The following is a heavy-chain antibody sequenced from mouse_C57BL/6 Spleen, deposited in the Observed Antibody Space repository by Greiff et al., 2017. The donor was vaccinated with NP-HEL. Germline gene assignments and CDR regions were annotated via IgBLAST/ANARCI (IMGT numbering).Heavy chain of an antibody. CDR2: IDPEDGDT. CDR1: GFNIKDYY. Sequence: VQLQQSGAELVRPGASVKLSCTASGFNIKDYYMHWVKQRPEQGLEWIGRIDPEDGDTEYAPKFQGKATMTADTSSNTAYLQLSSLTSEDTAVYYCTSYGSSDYAMDYWGQGTSVTVSS. J-gene: IGHJ4*01. D-gene: IGHD1-1*01. CDR3: TSYGSSDYAMDY. V-gene: IGHV14-1*01.